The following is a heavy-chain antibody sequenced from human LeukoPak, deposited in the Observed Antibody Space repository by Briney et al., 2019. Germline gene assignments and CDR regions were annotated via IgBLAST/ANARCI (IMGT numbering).Heavy chain of an antibody. V-gene: IGHV3-23*01. D-gene: IGHD3-10*01. J-gene: IGHJ4*02. Sequence: PGGSLRLSGVASGFTFSSYAMSWVRQAPGKGLEWVSSIGGSGGSTYYADPVKGRSTISRDTSKNTLYHHMNSLRAEDTAVYYCAKYRGFGDSYDSWGQGTLVTVSS. CDR2: IGGSGGST. CDR3: AKYRGFGDSYDS. CDR1: GFTFSSYA.